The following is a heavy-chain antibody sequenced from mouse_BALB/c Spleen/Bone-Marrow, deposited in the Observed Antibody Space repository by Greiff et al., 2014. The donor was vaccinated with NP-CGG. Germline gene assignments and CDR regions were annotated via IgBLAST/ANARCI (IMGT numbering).Heavy chain of an antibody. CDR3: ASYYYGSSSFAY. CDR2: IDPANGNT. Sequence: LVESGAELVKPGASVKLSCTASGFNIKDTYMHWVKQRPEQGLEWIGRIDPANGNTKYDPMFQGKATITADTSSNTAYLQLSSLTSEDTAVYYCASYYYGSSSFAYWGQGTMVTVSA. J-gene: IGHJ3*01. CDR1: GFNIKDTY. D-gene: IGHD1-1*01. V-gene: IGHV14-3*02.